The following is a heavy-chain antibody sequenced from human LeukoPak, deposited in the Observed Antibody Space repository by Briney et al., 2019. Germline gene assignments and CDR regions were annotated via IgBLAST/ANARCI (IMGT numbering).Heavy chain of an antibody. CDR3: AKDRSTMIVVVITTNYFDY. V-gene: IGHV3-23*01. D-gene: IGHD3-22*01. CDR1: GFSFRNFV. Sequence: GGSLRLSCAASGFSFRNFVMTWVRQAPGKGLEWVSTILGSGDITYYADSVKGRFTISRDNSKNTLYLQMNSLRAEDTAVYYCAKDRSTMIVVVITTNYFDYWGQGTLVTVSS. J-gene: IGHJ4*02. CDR2: ILGSGDIT.